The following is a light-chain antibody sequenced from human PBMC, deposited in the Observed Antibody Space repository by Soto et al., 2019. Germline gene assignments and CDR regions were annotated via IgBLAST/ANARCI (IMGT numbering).Light chain of an antibody. J-gene: IGKJ1*01. CDR3: QQYNSYSRT. CDR2: DAS. CDR1: QSISSW. V-gene: IGKV1-5*01. Sequence: DIQMTQSPSTLSASVGDRVTITCRASQSISSWLAWYQQKAGKAPKLLIYDASSLESGVPSRFSGTGSETEFTLTISSLQPDDFATYYCQQYNSYSRTFGQGTKVHIK.